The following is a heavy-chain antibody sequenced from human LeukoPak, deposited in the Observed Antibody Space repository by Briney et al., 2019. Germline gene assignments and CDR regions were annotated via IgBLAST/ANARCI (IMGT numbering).Heavy chain of an antibody. V-gene: IGHV3-23*01. CDR2: FGNSA. J-gene: IGHJ6*02. Sequence: GGALRISCAASGFTFCRNAMSWGRQAPGKGVGRVSTFGNSAHYADSVKGRFTISRDNSKNTLYLQMNSLRADDTAVYYCANHGVYSGSYSMDVWGQGTTVIVSS. D-gene: IGHD1-26*01. CDR1: GFTFCRNA. CDR3: ANHGVYSGSYSMDV.